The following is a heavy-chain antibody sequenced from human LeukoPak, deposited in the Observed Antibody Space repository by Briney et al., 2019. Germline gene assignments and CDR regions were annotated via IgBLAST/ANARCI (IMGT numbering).Heavy chain of an antibody. J-gene: IGHJ4*02. Sequence: GGSLRLSCAASGFTFSSYWMHWVRQAPGKGLVWVSRINSDGSSTSYADSAKGRFTISRDNAKNTLYLQMNSLRAEDTAVYYCARYYYDSSGFDYWGQGTLVTVSS. V-gene: IGHV3-74*01. CDR2: INSDGSST. D-gene: IGHD3-22*01. CDR1: GFTFSSYW. CDR3: ARYYYDSSGFDY.